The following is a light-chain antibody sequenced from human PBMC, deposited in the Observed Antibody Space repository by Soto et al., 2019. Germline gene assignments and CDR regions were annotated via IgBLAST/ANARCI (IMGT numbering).Light chain of an antibody. Sequence: EIVLTQSPGTLSLSPGERATLSCRASQSVSSNYLAWYQQKPGQAPRLLIYGASSRATGIPDRFSGSGSGTDFTLTISSLQPEDFATYYCQQSHTFPYTFGQGTRLEIK. CDR3: QQSHTFPYT. CDR2: GAS. CDR1: QSVSSNY. V-gene: IGKV3-20*01. J-gene: IGKJ2*01.